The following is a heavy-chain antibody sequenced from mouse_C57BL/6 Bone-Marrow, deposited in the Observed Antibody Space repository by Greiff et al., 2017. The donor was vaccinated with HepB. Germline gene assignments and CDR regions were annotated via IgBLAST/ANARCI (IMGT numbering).Heavy chain of an antibody. V-gene: IGHV1-15*01. CDR1: GYTFTDYE. CDR2: LDPETGGT. CDR3: TRGYRRSNYDY. Sequence: QVQLKESGAELVRPGASVTLSCKASGYTFTDYEMHWVKQTPVHGLEWIGALDPETGGTAYNQKFKGKAILTADKSSSTAYMELRSLTSEDSAVYYCTRGYRRSNYDYWGQGTTLTVSS. J-gene: IGHJ2*01. D-gene: IGHD2-5*01.